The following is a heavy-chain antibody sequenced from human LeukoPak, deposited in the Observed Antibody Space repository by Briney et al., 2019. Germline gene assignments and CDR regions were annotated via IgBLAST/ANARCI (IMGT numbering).Heavy chain of an antibody. J-gene: IGHJ3*02. D-gene: IGHD5-24*01. CDR1: GGSISSYY. Sequence: SETLSLTCTVSGGSISSYYWSWIRQPAGKGLEWIGRIYTSGSTNYDPSLKSRVTMSVDTSKNQFSLKLSSVTAADTAVYYCAAPTEMADAFDIWGQGTMVTVSS. V-gene: IGHV4-4*07. CDR2: IYTSGST. CDR3: AAPTEMADAFDI.